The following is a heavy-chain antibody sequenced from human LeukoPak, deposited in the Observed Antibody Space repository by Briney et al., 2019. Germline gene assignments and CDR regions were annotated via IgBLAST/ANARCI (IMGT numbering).Heavy chain of an antibody. CDR3: ARVNRMVPGYCSGGICPGDY. CDR2: ISSSSSNT. V-gene: IGHV3-48*01. CDR1: GFTFSIYG. D-gene: IGHD2-15*01. J-gene: IGHJ4*02. Sequence: TGGSLRLSCAAPGFTFSIYGMSCVRQAPGKGLEWVAYISSSSSNTYYADSVKGRFTISRDNAKNSLYLQMNSLRAEDTALYYCARVNRMVPGYCSGGICPGDYWGQGTLVTVAS.